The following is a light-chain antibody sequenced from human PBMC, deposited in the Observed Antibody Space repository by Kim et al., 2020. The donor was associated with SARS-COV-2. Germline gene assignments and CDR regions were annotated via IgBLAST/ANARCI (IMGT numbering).Light chain of an antibody. CDR2: DTS. V-gene: IGKV3-20*01. J-gene: IGKJ1*01. Sequence: SLSAGERATLSCRASQSVGNYLAWYQQQPGQSPRLLIYDTSKRATGISDRFGGSGSGTDFSLTISRLEPEDSAVYFCQQYGNSQTFGQGTKVDIK. CDR3: QQYGNSQT. CDR1: QSVGNY.